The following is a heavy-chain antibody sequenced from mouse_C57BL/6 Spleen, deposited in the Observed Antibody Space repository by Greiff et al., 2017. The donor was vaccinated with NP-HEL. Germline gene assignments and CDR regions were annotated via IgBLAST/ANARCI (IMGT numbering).Heavy chain of an antibody. V-gene: IGHV14-2*01. CDR1: GFNIKDYY. CDR2: IDPEDGET. CDR3: AVSAYGYDGYFDV. D-gene: IGHD2-2*01. Sequence: VQLQQSGAELVKPGASVKLSCTASGFNIKDYYMHWVKQRTEQGLEWIGRIDPEDGETKYAPKFQGKATIKADKSSNTAYLQLRSLTSEDTAVYYCAVSAYGYDGYFDVWGTGTTVTVSS. J-gene: IGHJ1*03.